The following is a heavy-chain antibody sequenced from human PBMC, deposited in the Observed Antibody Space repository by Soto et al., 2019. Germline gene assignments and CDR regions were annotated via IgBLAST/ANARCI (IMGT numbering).Heavy chain of an antibody. D-gene: IGHD1-1*01. CDR2: IIPMTGTA. J-gene: IGHJ6*02. CDR3: ARDGFVAPPGTGGMDV. CDR1: GGSFSSYA. V-gene: IGHV1-69*01. Sequence: QVQLVQSGAEVKKPGASVKVTCRAFGGSFSSYAISWVRQAPGQGLEWMGGIIPMTGTANYPQKFRGRATISADESTSTAYMDLTRLRSEDTAVYYCARDGFVAPPGTGGMDVWGQGTTVTVSS.